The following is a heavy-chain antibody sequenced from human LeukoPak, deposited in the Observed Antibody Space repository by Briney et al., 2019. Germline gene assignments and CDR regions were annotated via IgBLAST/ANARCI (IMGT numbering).Heavy chain of an antibody. V-gene: IGHV3-74*01. CDR1: VFTFSSYC. Sequence: GGSLRLSCAASVFTFSSYCMHCVRQAPGKGLVWGSRINSDGSSTNYADSVKGRFTISRDNAKNTLYLQVKSLRAEDTAVYYCARGPSGWGSLDSWGQGTLVTVSS. CDR2: INSDGSST. CDR3: ARGPSGWGSLDS. J-gene: IGHJ4*02. D-gene: IGHD7-27*01.